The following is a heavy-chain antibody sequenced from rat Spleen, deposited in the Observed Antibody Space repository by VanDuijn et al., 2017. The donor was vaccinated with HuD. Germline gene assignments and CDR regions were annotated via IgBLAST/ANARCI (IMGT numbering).Heavy chain of an antibody. J-gene: IGHJ2*01. V-gene: IGHV5-20*01. CDR3: TREYRYKFDS. Sequence: EVQLVESGGVLVQPGRSLKLSCAASGFTFSDYYMAWVRQAPTKGLEWVATIAYDGRNIYYRDSVKGRFTVSRDNARRILYLQMDSLRSEDTATYYCTREYRYKFDSWGQGVRVTVSS. D-gene: IGHD1-5*01. CDR1: GFTFSDYY. CDR2: IAYDGRNI.